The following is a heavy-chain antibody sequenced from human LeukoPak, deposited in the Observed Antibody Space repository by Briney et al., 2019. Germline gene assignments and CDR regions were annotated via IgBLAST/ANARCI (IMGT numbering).Heavy chain of an antibody. J-gene: IGHJ4*02. Sequence: GSLRLSCAASGFTFSSYGMHWVRQAPGKGLEWVAVIWYDGSNKYYADSVKGRFTISRDNSKNTLYVQMNSLRAEDTAVYYCARVTSVEMATPDVAAYYFDYWGQGTLVTVSS. CDR2: IWYDGSNK. CDR3: ARVTSVEMATPDVAAYYFDY. D-gene: IGHD5-24*01. CDR1: GFTFSSYG. V-gene: IGHV3-33*01.